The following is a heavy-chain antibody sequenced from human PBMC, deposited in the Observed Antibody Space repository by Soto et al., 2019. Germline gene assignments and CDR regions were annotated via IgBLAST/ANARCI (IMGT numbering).Heavy chain of an antibody. D-gene: IGHD6-13*01. CDR3: ARVIAAAAYGAFDI. Sequence: EVQLVESGGGLVQPGGSLRLSCAASGFTFSSYSMNWVRQAPGKGLEWVSYISSSSSTIYYADSVKGRFTISRDNAKNSLYLQMTSLRDEDTAVYYCARVIAAAAYGAFDIWGQGTMVTVSS. CDR1: GFTFSSYS. CDR2: ISSSSSTI. V-gene: IGHV3-48*02. J-gene: IGHJ3*02.